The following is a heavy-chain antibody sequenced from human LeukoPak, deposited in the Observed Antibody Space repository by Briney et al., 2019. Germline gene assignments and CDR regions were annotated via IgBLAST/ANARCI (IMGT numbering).Heavy chain of an antibody. V-gene: IGHV3-48*03. CDR1: GFTFSSYE. J-gene: IGHJ4*02. CDR3: ARDTHMVAWFDY. D-gene: IGHD3-10*01. Sequence: PWGSLRLSCAASGFTFSSYEMNWVRQAPGKGLEWVSYISSSGSTIYYADSVKGRFTISRDNAKNSLYLQMNSLRAEDTAVYYCARDTHMVAWFDYWGQGTLVTVSS. CDR2: ISSSGSTI.